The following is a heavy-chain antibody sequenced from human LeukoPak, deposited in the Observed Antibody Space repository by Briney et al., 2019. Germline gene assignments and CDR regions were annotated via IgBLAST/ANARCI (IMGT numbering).Heavy chain of an antibody. Sequence: ASVKVSCKASGGTFSSYAISWVRQAPGQGLEWMGGIIPIFGTANYAQKFQGRVTITADESTSTAYMELSSLRSEDTAVHYCATPRGTMVRGGAYDYYYYGMDVWGKGTTVTVSS. CDR1: GGTFSSYA. D-gene: IGHD3-10*01. V-gene: IGHV1-69*13. CDR2: IIPIFGTA. CDR3: ATPRGTMVRGGAYDYYYYGMDV. J-gene: IGHJ6*04.